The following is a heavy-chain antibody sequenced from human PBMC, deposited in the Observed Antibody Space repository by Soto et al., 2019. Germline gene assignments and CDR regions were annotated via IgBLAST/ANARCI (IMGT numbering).Heavy chain of an antibody. CDR2: IYHSGST. J-gene: IGHJ6*03. CDR3: ARGRCSGGSCYYYYYYMDV. V-gene: IGHV4-4*02. Sequence: QVQLQESGPGLVKPSGTLSLTCAVSSGSISSSNWWSWVRQPPGKGLEWIGEIYHSGSTNYNPSLKSRVTISVDKSKNQFSLKLSSVTAADTAVYYCARGRCSGGSCYYYYYYMDVWGKGTTVTVSS. CDR1: SGSISSSNW. D-gene: IGHD2-15*01.